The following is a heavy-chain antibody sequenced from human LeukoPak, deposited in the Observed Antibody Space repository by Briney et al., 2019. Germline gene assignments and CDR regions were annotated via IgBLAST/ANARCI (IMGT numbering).Heavy chain of an antibody. J-gene: IGHJ3*02. V-gene: IGHV2-5*01. CDR1: RFSLTTSGVG. CDR3: AHRPVGAPLPKAFDI. Sequence: SGPTLVKPTQPLTLTCTFSRFSLTTSGVGVGWIRQPPGKDRECHALTYWNDDERYSPSLKSRLTITKDRSKNKVVLTMTNMDPVDTATYYCAHRPVGAPLPKAFDIWGQGTMVTVSS. D-gene: IGHD1-26*01. CDR2: TYWNDDE.